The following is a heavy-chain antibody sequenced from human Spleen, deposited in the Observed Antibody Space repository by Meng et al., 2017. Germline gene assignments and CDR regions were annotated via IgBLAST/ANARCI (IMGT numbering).Heavy chain of an antibody. CDR2: IYYSGNT. Sequence: LRLSCTVSGGSISNSNYYWSWIRQRPGKGLEWIGYIYYSGNTYYNPSLRSRVTVSVDTSKNQFSLKLSSVTAADTAVYHCARVGSSWYGRFDPWGQGTLVSVSS. V-gene: IGHV4-31*03. CDR3: ARVGSSWYGRFDP. J-gene: IGHJ5*02. CDR1: GGSISNSNYY. D-gene: IGHD6-13*01.